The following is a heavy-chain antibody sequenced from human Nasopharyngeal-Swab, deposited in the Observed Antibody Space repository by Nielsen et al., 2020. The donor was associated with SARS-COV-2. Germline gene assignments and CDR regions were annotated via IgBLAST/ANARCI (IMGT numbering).Heavy chain of an antibody. J-gene: IGHJ4*02. V-gene: IGHV3-33*01. CDR3: ARGVPAAAFDY. CDR1: GFTFSSYG. Sequence: GESLKISCAESGFTFSSYGMHWVRQDPGKGLEWVAVIWYDGSNKYYADSVKGRFTISRDNSKNTLYLQMNSLRAEDTAVYYCARGVPAAAFDYWGQGTLVTVSS. D-gene: IGHD2-2*01. CDR2: IWYDGSNK.